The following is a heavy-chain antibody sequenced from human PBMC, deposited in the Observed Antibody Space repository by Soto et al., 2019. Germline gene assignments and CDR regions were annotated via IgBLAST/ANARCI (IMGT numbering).Heavy chain of an antibody. CDR3: ARAGYGDYHDAFDI. J-gene: IGHJ3*02. CDR2: INHSGST. CDR1: GGSFIGYY. V-gene: IGHV4-34*01. D-gene: IGHD4-17*01. Sequence: PSETLPLTCAVYGGSFIGYYWSWILQPPGKGLEWIGEINHSGSTNYNPSLKSRVTISVDTSKNQFSLKLSSVTAADTAVYYCARAGYGDYHDAFDIWGQGTMVTVSS.